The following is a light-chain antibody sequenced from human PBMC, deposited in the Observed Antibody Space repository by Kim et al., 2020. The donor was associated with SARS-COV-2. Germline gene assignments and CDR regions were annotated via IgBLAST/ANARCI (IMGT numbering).Light chain of an antibody. CDR3: MQALQTPLT. J-gene: IGKJ1*01. Sequence: PAAIYCRYSQSRLDSTGYDYLDWYLQKPGQSPQLLIYLGSNRASGVPDRFSGSGSRTDFTLKISKVEAEDVGVYYCMQALQTPLTFGQGTKVDIK. V-gene: IGKV2-28*01. CDR2: LGS. CDR1: QSRLDSTGYDY.